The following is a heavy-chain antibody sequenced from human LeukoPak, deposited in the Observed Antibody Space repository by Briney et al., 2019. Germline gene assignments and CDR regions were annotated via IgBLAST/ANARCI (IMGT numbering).Heavy chain of an antibody. CDR3: ARDDYDILTGYQIFDY. Sequence: ASVKVSCKASAYTFTDYYMHWVRQAPGQGLEWMGRINPNSGGTNYAQKFQGRVTMTRDTSISTAYMELSRLRSDDTAVYYCARDDYDILTGYQIFDYWGQGTLVTVSS. CDR2: INPNSGGT. D-gene: IGHD3-9*01. V-gene: IGHV1-2*06. J-gene: IGHJ4*02. CDR1: AYTFTDYY.